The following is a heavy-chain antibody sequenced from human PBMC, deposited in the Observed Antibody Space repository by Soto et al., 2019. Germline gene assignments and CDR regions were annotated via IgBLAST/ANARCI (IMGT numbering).Heavy chain of an antibody. CDR2: IFYSGST. J-gene: IGHJ5*02. V-gene: IGHV4-59*01. Sequence: SETLSLTCTVSGYSISNYFWGWIRQPPGRGLEWIGHIFYSGSTNYNPALKSRVTISVDTSKSQFSLKLSSVTAADTAVYYCAKDSGYNYPYFRWVAPWGQVTLVSVS. CDR1: GYSISNYF. CDR3: AKDSGYNYPYFRWVAP. D-gene: IGHD5-18*01.